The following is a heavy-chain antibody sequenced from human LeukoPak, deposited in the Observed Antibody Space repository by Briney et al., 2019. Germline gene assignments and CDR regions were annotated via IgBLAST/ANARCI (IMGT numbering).Heavy chain of an antibody. CDR1: GFTFTTYW. D-gene: IGHD5-12*01. Sequence: GGSLRLSCAATGFTFTTYWMHWVRQAPGKGLVWVSRINSDGSHTDYADSVKGRFTISRDNAKNTLFLQMNSLRAEDTAVYYCVRVREYRDYDFTYWGQGTLVTVAS. J-gene: IGHJ4*02. CDR2: INSDGSHT. CDR3: VRVREYRDYDFTY. V-gene: IGHV3-74*01.